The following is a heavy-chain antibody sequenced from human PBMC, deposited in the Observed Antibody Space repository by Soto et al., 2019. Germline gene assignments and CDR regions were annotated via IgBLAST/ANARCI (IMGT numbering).Heavy chain of an antibody. J-gene: IGHJ4*02. Sequence: ASVKVSCKASGYTFTTYAMHWVRQAPGQRLEWMGWINAGNGNTKYSQKFQGRVTITRDTSASTAYMELSSLRSEDTAVYYCARGPITMIGYYFDYWGQGTLVT. CDR1: GYTFTTYA. CDR3: ARGPITMIGYYFDY. D-gene: IGHD3-10*02. V-gene: IGHV1-3*01. CDR2: INAGNGNT.